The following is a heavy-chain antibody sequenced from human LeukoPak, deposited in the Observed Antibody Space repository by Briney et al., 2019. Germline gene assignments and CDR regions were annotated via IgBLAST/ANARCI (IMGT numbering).Heavy chain of an antibody. Sequence: GASVKVSCKASGYTFTSYYMHWVRQAPGQGLEWMGIINPSGGSTSYAQKFQGRVTMTRDMSTSTVYMELSSLRSEDTAVYYCARDRENVYWFDPWGQGTLVTVSS. V-gene: IGHV1-46*01. D-gene: IGHD2/OR15-2a*01. CDR1: GYTFTSYY. CDR2: INPSGGST. CDR3: ARDRENVYWFDP. J-gene: IGHJ5*02.